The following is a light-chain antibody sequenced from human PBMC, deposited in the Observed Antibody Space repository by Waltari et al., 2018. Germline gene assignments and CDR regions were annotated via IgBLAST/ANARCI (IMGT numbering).Light chain of an antibody. CDR2: GAS. CDR1: QSVSSN. CDR3: QQYNNWPPWT. V-gene: IGKV3-15*01. J-gene: IGKJ1*01. Sequence: EIVMTQSPATLSVSPGERATLSCRASQSVSSNLAWYQQKPGQAPRHLIYGASTRATGFPARFSGSGSGTEFTLTISRLQSEDFAVYYCQQYNNWPPWTFGQGTKVEIK.